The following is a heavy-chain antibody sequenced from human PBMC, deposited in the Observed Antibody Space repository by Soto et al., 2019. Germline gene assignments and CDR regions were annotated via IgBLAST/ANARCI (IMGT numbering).Heavy chain of an antibody. CDR1: VVSISSSSYY. Sequence: SETLSLTCTVSVVSISSSSYYWGWIRQPPGKGLEWIGSIYYSGSTYYNPSLKSRVTISVDTSRNQFSLKLSSVTAADTAVYYCARLLRNYDILTGYKLVGFEPWGQGTLVTVSS. D-gene: IGHD3-9*01. J-gene: IGHJ5*02. V-gene: IGHV4-39*01. CDR3: ARLLRNYDILTGYKLVGFEP. CDR2: IYYSGST.